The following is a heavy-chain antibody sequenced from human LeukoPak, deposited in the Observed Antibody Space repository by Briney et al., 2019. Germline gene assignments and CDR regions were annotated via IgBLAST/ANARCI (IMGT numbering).Heavy chain of an antibody. J-gene: IGHJ4*02. CDR3: ARSYYDSSGPVRYYFDY. CDR1: GGCISSYY. CDR2: IYYSGST. Sequence: SETLSLTCTVSGGCISSYYWGWIRQPPGKGLEWIGSIYYSGSTYYNPSLKSRVTISVDTSKNQFSLKLSSVTAADTAVYYCARSYYDSSGPVRYYFDYWGQGTLVTVSS. V-gene: IGHV4-39*07. D-gene: IGHD3-22*01.